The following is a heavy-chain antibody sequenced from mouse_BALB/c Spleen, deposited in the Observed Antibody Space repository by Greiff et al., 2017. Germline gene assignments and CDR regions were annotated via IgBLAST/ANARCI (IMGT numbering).Heavy chain of an antibody. D-gene: IGHD2-4*01. CDR3: ARNYDVGFAY. CDR1: GFNIKDYY. V-gene: IGHV14-1*02. Sequence: EVKLLESGAELVRPGALVKLSCKASGFNIKDYYMHWVKQRPEQGLEWIGWIDPENGNTIYDPKFQGKASITADTSSNTAYLQLSSLTSEDTAVYYCARNYDVGFAYWGQGTLVTVSA. CDR2: IDPENGNT. J-gene: IGHJ3*01.